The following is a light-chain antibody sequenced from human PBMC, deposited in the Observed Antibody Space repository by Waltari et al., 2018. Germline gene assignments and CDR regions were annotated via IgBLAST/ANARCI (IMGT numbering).Light chain of an antibody. CDR2: GAS. CDR1: QSVSSS. CDR3: QQYSNWPHS. J-gene: IGKJ2*03. V-gene: IGKV3-15*01. Sequence: EIVLTQSPATLSLSPGERPTLSCRASQSVSSSLAWYQQKPGQAPRLLIYGASSRATGIPDRFSGSGSGTDFTLTISSLEPEDFAVYYCQQYSNWPHSFGQGTKVEIK.